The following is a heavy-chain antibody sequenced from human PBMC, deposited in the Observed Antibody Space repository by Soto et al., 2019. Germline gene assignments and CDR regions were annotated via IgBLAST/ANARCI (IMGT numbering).Heavy chain of an antibody. V-gene: IGHV4-59*08. CDR2: FHYSGST. CDR3: ARRSGYCSGGSCYVAFDI. D-gene: IGHD2-15*01. CDR1: GDSMSSYF. J-gene: IGHJ3*02. Sequence: SETLSLTCTVSGDSMSSYFWSRIRQPPGKGLEWIGYFHYSGSTNYNPSLKSRVTISVDTSKNQFSLIVSSVTAADTAVYYCARRSGYCSGGSCYVAFDIWGQGTVVTVSS.